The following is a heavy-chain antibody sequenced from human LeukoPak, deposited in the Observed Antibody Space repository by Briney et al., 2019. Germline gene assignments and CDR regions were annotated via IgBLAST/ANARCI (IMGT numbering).Heavy chain of an antibody. CDR2: IVVGSGNT. V-gene: IGHV1-58*02. Sequence: EASVKVSCKASGFTFTSSAMQWVRQARGQRLEWIGWIVVGSGNTNYAQKFQERVTITRDMSTSTAYMELSSLRSEDTAVYYCAATHAHSGSHEGEFDYWGQGTLVTVSS. D-gene: IGHD1-26*01. CDR1: GFTFTSSA. CDR3: AATHAHSGSHEGEFDY. J-gene: IGHJ4*01.